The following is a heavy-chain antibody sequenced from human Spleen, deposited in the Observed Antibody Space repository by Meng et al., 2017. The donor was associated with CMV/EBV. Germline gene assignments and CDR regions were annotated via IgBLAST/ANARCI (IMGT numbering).Heavy chain of an antibody. CDR1: GYTFTSYY. D-gene: IGHD1-14*01. Sequence: ASVKVSCKASGYTFTSYYMHWVRQAPGQGLEWMGMINPSVRNTIYAQKFQDRVIMTIDTSTSTAYMELSSLTSEDTAVYFCAKDAPSESRTLGSWGQGTLVTVSS. J-gene: IGHJ4*02. CDR3: AKDAPSESRTLGS. V-gene: IGHV1-46*01. CDR2: INPSVRNT.